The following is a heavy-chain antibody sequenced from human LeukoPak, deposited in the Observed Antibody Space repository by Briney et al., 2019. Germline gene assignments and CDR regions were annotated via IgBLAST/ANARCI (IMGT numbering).Heavy chain of an antibody. CDR2: IYYSGST. V-gene: IGHV4-39*07. Sequence: SETLSLTCTVSGGSISSSSYYWGWIRQPPGKGLEWIGSIYYSGSTYYNPSLKSRVTISVDTSKNQFSLKLSSVTAADTAVYYCARWSYSSGWYFDYWGQGTLVTVSS. J-gene: IGHJ4*02. CDR1: GGSISSSSYY. CDR3: ARWSYSSGWYFDY. D-gene: IGHD6-19*01.